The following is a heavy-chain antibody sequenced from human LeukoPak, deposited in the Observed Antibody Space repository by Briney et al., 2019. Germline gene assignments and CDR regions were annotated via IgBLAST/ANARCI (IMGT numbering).Heavy chain of an antibody. CDR3: ARALSDSSGWYGYYYMDV. CDR1: GGSISRYY. D-gene: IGHD6-19*01. V-gene: IGHV4-59*01. J-gene: IGHJ6*03. CDR2: IYYSGST. Sequence: TSETLSFTCTVSGGSISRYYWSWIRQPPGKGLEWIGYIYYSGSTNYNPSLKSRVTISVDTSKNQFSLKLSSVTAADTAVYYCARALSDSSGWYGYYYMDVWGKGTTVTISS.